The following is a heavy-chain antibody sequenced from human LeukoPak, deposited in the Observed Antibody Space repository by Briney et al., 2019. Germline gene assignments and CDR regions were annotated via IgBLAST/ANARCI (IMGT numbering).Heavy chain of an antibody. CDR2: INHSGST. D-gene: IGHD3-9*01. Sequence: PSETLSLTCAVYGGSFSGYYWSWIRQPPGKGLEWIGEINHSGSTNYNPSLKSRVTISVDTSKNQFSLKLSSVTAADTAVYYCARGRTGLRYFDWFLPYFDYWAREPWSPSPQ. J-gene: IGHJ4*02. CDR3: ARGRTGLRYFDWFLPYFDY. CDR1: GGSFSGYY. V-gene: IGHV4-34*01.